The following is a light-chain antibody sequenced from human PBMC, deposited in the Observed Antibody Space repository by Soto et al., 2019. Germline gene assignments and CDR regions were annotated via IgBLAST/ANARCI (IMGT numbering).Light chain of an antibody. Sequence: EIVLTQSPAPLSLSPGERATLSCRASQSVSSYLAWYQQKPGQAPRLLIYDASNRATGIPARFSGSGSGTDFTLTISSLEPEDFAVYYCQQRSNWPPLTFGQGTRLEIK. J-gene: IGKJ5*01. V-gene: IGKV3-11*01. CDR3: QQRSNWPPLT. CDR2: DAS. CDR1: QSVSSY.